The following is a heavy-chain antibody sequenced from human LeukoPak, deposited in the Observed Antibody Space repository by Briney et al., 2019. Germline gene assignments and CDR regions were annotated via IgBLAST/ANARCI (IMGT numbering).Heavy chain of an antibody. CDR2: IYHSGTT. J-gene: IGHJ4*02. V-gene: IGHV4-38-2*01. CDR1: GYSISSGYF. Sequence: SETLSLTCAVAGYSISSGYFWGWIRPPPGKGLEWIGSIYHSGTTYYNPSLKSRVTISVDTSKNQFSLKLSPVTAADTAVYYCARPPDYNDYGAAFDFWGQGTLVTVSS. CDR3: ARPPDYNDYGAAFDF. D-gene: IGHD4-11*01.